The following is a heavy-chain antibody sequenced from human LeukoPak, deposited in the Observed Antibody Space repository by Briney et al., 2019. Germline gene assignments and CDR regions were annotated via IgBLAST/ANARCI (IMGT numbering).Heavy chain of an antibody. J-gene: IGHJ3*02. V-gene: IGHV4-59*01. CDR2: SYYIEST. D-gene: IGHD6-13*01. Sequence: SGTLSLTCTVSGGSINHYYWSWIRQPPGKGLEWIGYSYYIESTNYNPSLKSRVTISVDTSRNRFSLKLSSVTAADTAMYYCARSVYSSNWYPGDAFDIWGQGTMVTVSS. CDR1: GGSINHYY. CDR3: ARSVYSSNWYPGDAFDI.